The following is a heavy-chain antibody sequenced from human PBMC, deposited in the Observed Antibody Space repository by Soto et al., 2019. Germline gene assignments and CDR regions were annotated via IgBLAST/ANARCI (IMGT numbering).Heavy chain of an antibody. CDR2: ISGSGGST. CDR1: GFTFSSYA. J-gene: IGHJ6*02. D-gene: IGHD2-15*01. Sequence: EVQLLESGGGLVQPGGSLRLSCAASGFTFSSYAMSWVRQAPGKGLEWVSAISGSGGSTYYADSVKGRFTISRDNSKNTLYLQMNSLRAEDTAVYYCVKVFDCSGGSCYVYYYYGMDVWGQGTTVTVSS. CDR3: VKVFDCSGGSCYVYYYYGMDV. V-gene: IGHV3-23*01.